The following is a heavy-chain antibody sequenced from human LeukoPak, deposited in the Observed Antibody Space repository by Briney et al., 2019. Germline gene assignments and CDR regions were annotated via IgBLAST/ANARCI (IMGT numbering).Heavy chain of an antibody. CDR2: ISSASNDL. CDR1: GFTYSSYR. CDR3: ARDGWFGDYNWFDP. D-gene: IGHD3-10*01. Sequence: GGSLSLSCAASGFTYSSYRMDWVRQAPGKGLEWVSYISSASNDLYFAGSVKGRFTISRDNAKNSLYLQMNSLRAEDTAMYYCARDGWFGDYNWFDPWGQGTLVTVSS. J-gene: IGHJ5*02. V-gene: IGHV3-21*05.